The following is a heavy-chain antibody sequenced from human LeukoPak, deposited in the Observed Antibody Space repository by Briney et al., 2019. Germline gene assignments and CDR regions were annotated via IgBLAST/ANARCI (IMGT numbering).Heavy chain of an antibody. D-gene: IGHD6-19*01. CDR1: GFTFSSNW. Sequence: GGSPRLSCAASGFTFSSNWMSWDRQAPGKGLEWVSFISFDGSITYNADSVKGRLTISRDNSKNTVYLQMNRLRAEDTAVYFCAKDSSSRGWYFEHWGQGTLVTVSS. J-gene: IGHJ4*02. CDR2: ISFDGSIT. V-gene: IGHV3-30*18. CDR3: AKDSSSRGWYFEH.